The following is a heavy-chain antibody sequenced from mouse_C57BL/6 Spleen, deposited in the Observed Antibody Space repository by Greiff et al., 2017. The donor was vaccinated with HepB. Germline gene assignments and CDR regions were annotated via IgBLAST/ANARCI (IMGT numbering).Heavy chain of an antibody. Sequence: VQLQESGAELARPGASVKLSCKASGYTFTSYGISWVKQRTGQGLEWIGEIYPRSGNTYYNEKFKGKATLTADKSSSTAYMELRSLTSEDSAVYFCAKTAQATLDYYYAMDYWGQGTSVTVSS. D-gene: IGHD3-2*02. CDR1: GYTFTSYG. J-gene: IGHJ4*01. CDR2: IYPRSGNT. CDR3: AKTAQATLDYYYAMDY. V-gene: IGHV1-81*01.